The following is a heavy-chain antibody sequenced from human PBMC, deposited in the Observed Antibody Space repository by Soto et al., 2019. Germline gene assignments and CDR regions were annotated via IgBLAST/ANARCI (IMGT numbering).Heavy chain of an antibody. V-gene: IGHV3-30-3*01. CDR3: ARHRYGIAAAGRGPGMGY. CDR1: GFTFSSYA. Sequence: GGSLRLSCAASGFTFSSYAMHWVRQAPGKGLEWVAVISYDGSNKYYADSVKGRFTISRDNSKNTLYLQMNSLRAEDTAVYYCARHRYGIAAAGRGPGMGYWGQGTLVTVSS. D-gene: IGHD6-13*01. CDR2: ISYDGSNK. J-gene: IGHJ4*02.